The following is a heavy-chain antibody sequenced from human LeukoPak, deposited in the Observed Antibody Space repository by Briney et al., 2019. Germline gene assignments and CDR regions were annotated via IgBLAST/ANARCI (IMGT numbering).Heavy chain of an antibody. CDR2: ISYDGSNK. CDR3: ARAAGSGSYYQIYGMDV. CDR1: GFTFSSYA. D-gene: IGHD3-10*01. Sequence: PGGSLRLSCAASGFTFSSYAMHWVRQAPGKGLEWVAVISYDGSNKYYADSVKGRFTISRDNSKNTLYLQMNSLRAEDTAVYYCARAAGSGSYYQIYGMDVWGQGTMVTVSS. J-gene: IGHJ6*02. V-gene: IGHV3-30-3*01.